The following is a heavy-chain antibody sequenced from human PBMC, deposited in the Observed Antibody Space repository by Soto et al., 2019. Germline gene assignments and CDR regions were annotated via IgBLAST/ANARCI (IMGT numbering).Heavy chain of an antibody. CDR3: ARDRMGYYDSSGYYYYYYGMDV. J-gene: IGHJ6*02. Sequence: SETLSLTCTVSGGSISSDGYYWSWIRQHPGKGLEWIGYIYYSGSTYYNPSLKSRVTISVDTSKNQFSLKLSSVTAADTAVYYCARDRMGYYDSSGYYYYYYGMDVWGQGTTVTVSS. D-gene: IGHD3-22*01. CDR1: GGSISSDGYY. CDR2: IYYSGST. V-gene: IGHV4-31*03.